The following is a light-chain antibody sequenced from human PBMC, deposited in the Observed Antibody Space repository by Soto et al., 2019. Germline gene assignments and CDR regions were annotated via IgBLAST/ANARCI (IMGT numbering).Light chain of an antibody. Sequence: DIQMTQSPSSLSASVGDRITITCRASQAIRNDLAWFQQTPGKVPKRLIYAASSLQSGVPSRFSGSGSGTDFTLTISSLQPEDFATYYCLQVRSYPWTFGQGTKVEI. CDR3: LQVRSYPWT. V-gene: IGKV1-17*01. CDR2: AAS. CDR1: QAIRND. J-gene: IGKJ1*01.